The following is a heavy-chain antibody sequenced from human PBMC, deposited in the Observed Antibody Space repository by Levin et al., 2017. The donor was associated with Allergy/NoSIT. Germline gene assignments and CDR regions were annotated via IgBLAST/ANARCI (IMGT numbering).Heavy chain of an antibody. CDR1: GFTFTDYY. Sequence: GGSLRLSCAASGFTFTDYYMTWIRQAPGKGLEWVSYIGSGGTTIYYADSVKGRFTISRDNAKKSVYLQMNSLRAEDTAVYYCARLPSGGYFPFDYWGQGALVTVSS. J-gene: IGHJ4*02. V-gene: IGHV3-11*01. D-gene: IGHD1-26*01. CDR2: IGSGGTTI. CDR3: ARLPSGGYFPFDY.